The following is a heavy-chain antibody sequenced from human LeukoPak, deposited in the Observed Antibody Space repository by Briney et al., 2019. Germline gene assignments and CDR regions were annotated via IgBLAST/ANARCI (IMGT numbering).Heavy chain of an antibody. V-gene: IGHV3-33*01. D-gene: IGHD5-18*01. CDR1: GFTFSSYG. CDR3: ARGDTAMVYGAFDI. CDR2: IWYDGSNK. Sequence: GGSLRLSCAASGFTFSSYGMHWVRQAPGKGLEWVAVIWYDGSNKYYADSVKGRFTISRDNSTTTLYLQMNSLRAEDTAVYYCARGDTAMVYGAFDIWGQGTMVTVSS. J-gene: IGHJ3*02.